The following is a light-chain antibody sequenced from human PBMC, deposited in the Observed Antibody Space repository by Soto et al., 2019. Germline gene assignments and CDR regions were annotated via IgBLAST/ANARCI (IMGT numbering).Light chain of an antibody. CDR1: QDISRF. V-gene: IGKV1-17*03. CDR3: LQHNSYPYT. J-gene: IGKJ2*01. Sequence: DVQMTQSPSAMSASVGDRVTITCRASQDISRFVAWFQQKPGKAPERLIYDTSSLQPGVPPRFSGSGSGTEFTLAISGLQPEDFATYYCLQHNSYPYTFGQGTKVDIK. CDR2: DTS.